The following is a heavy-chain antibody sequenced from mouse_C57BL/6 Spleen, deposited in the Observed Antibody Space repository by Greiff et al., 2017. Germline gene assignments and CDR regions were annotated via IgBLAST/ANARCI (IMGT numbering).Heavy chain of an antibody. V-gene: IGHV1-69*01. J-gene: IGHJ4*01. CDR3: ARVYYYGNYAMDY. CDR2: IDPSDSYT. Sequence: VQLQQPGAELVMPGASVKLSCKASGYTFTSYWMHWVKQRPGQGLEWIGEIDPSDSYTNYNQKFKGKSTLTVDKSSSTAYMQLSSLTSEDSAVYYCARVYYYGNYAMDYWGQGTSVTVSS. CDR1: GYTFTSYW. D-gene: IGHD1-1*01.